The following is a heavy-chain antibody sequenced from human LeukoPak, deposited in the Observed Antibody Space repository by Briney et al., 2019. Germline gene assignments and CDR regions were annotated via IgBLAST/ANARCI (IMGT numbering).Heavy chain of an antibody. Sequence: PGGSLRLSCAASGFTVSSNYMSWVRQAPGKGLEWVSVIYSGGSTYYADSVKGRFTVSRDNSKNTLYLQMNSLRAEDTAVYYCAKDWRGAVAGYWGQGTLVTVSS. CDR3: AKDWRGAVAGY. D-gene: IGHD6-19*01. CDR2: IYSGGST. J-gene: IGHJ4*02. V-gene: IGHV3-66*01. CDR1: GFTVSSNY.